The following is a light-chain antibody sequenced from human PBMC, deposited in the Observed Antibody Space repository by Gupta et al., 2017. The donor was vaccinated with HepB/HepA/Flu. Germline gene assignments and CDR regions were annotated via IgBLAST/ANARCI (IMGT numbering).Light chain of an antibody. Sequence: EIVLTQSPATLSLSPGERATLSCRASQSVSSSLAWYQQKPGQAPRLLIYAASNRDTGIPARFSGSGFGTDLTLTISSLELEDFAVYYCQQRSNWPPLTFGGGTKVEIK. CDR2: AAS. CDR3: QQRSNWPPLT. J-gene: IGKJ4*01. V-gene: IGKV3-11*01. CDR1: QSVSSS.